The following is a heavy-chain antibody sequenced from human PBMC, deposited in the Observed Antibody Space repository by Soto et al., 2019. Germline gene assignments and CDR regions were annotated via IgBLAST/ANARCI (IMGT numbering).Heavy chain of an antibody. J-gene: IGHJ6*02. CDR2: IRPYNGTT. D-gene: IGHD1-1*01. CDR3: ARDGERDTGLNFYYYLHGMDA. Sequence: QVQWVLSGGEVRKPGASVKVSCKASGYTFTTYGISWVRQAPGQGLEWMGWIRPYNGTTKYAEKFQGEMTMTTDTATSTAYMDLRSLRSDDTAVYYCARDGERDTGLNFYYYLHGMDAWGQGTRVTVSS. V-gene: IGHV1-18*04. CDR1: GYTFTTYG.